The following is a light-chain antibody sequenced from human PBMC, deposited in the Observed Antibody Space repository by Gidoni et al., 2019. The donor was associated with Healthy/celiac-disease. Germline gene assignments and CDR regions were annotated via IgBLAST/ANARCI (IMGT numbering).Light chain of an antibody. Sequence: EIVLTPSPATLSLSPGESATLSCRASQSVSSYLAWYQQKPGQAPRLLIYDASNRATGIPARFSGSGSGTDFTLTISSLEPEDFAVYYCQQRSNWPPLFTFGPGTKVDIK. V-gene: IGKV3-11*01. CDR2: DAS. CDR3: QQRSNWPPLFT. J-gene: IGKJ3*01. CDR1: QSVSSY.